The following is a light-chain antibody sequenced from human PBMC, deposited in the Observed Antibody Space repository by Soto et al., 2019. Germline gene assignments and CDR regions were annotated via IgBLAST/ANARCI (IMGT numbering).Light chain of an antibody. CDR2: EGT. CDR1: SSNVGTYDL. J-gene: IGLJ2*01. Sequence: QSALTQPASVSASPGQSITISCTGTSSNVGTYDLVSWYQHHPDKAPKLIIYEGTKRPSGISSRFSGSKSGNTASLTISGLQAEDDADYYCCSFAVGAALVLGGGTKLTVL. V-gene: IGLV2-23*01. CDR3: CSFAVGAALV.